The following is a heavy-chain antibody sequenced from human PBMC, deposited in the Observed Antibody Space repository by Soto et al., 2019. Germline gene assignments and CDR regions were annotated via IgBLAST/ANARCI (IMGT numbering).Heavy chain of an antibody. CDR1: VDSVSSNSAG. V-gene: IGHV6-1*01. CDR3: ARGSWDDVSGHYYMDV. J-gene: IGHJ6*03. CDR2: TYYKSKWFN. D-gene: IGHD5-12*01. Sequence: PSQTLSLTCAISVDSVSSNSAGWNWVRQTPSRGLEWLGRTYYKSKWFNNYAVSVKSRITINPDTSQNQFSLHLDSVTPEDTAVYFCARGSWDDVSGHYYMDVWGKGTTVTVSS.